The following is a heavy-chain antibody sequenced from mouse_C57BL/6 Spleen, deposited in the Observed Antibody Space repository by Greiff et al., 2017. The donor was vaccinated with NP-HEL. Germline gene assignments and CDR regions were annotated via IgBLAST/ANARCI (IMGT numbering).Heavy chain of an antibody. D-gene: IGHD1-1*01. CDR1: GYTFTDYY. CDR2: INPYNGGT. J-gene: IGHJ4*01. CDR3: ARRGSSSLYYYAMDY. V-gene: IGHV1-19*01. Sequence: EVQLQQSGPVLVKPGASVKMSCKASGYTFTDYYMNWVKQSHGKSLEWIGVINPYNGGTSYNQKFKGKATLTVDKSSSTADMELNSLTSEDSAVYYCARRGSSSLYYYAMDYWGQGTSVTVSS.